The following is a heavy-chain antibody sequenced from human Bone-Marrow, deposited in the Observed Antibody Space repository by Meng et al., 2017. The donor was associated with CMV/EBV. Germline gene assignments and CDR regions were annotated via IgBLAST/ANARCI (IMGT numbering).Heavy chain of an antibody. D-gene: IGHD4-23*01. CDR3: ARGTARGGENFDY. CDR1: GYTFTGYY. CDR2: INPNSGGT. Sequence: VQLVQSVGDVKKSGASVKVFCKASGYTFTGYYMHWVRQAPGQGLEWMGWINPNSGGTNYAQKFQGRVTMTRDTSISTAYMELSRLRSDDTAVYYCARGTARGGENFDYWGQGTLVTVSS. V-gene: IGHV1-2*02. J-gene: IGHJ4*02.